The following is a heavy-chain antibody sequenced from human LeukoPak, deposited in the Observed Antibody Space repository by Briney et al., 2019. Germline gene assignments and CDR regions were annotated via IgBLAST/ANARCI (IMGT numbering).Heavy chain of an antibody. CDR1: GFTFSSYW. D-gene: IGHD3-10*01. CDR2: IKQDGGEK. Sequence: GGSLRLSCAAPGFTFSSYWMSWVRQAPGKGLEWVANIKQDGGEKYSVDSVKGRFTISRDNAKNSLYLQMNSLRAEDTAVYYCARVVWFGENWFDPWGQGTLVTVSS. J-gene: IGHJ5*02. V-gene: IGHV3-7*03. CDR3: ARVVWFGENWFDP.